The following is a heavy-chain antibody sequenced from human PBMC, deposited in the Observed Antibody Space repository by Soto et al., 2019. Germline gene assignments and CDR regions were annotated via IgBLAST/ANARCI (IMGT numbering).Heavy chain of an antibody. V-gene: IGHV3-30*03. J-gene: IGHJ4*02. D-gene: IGHD3-22*01. CDR1: GFTFSSYG. Sequence: QVQLVESGGGVVQPGRSLRLSCAASGFTFSSYGMHWVRQAPGKGREWVAVISYDGSNKYYADSVKGRFTVSRDNSKNTLDLQLNSLRAEDTTGYYGASRLYYYDSSGYLGHLKLDYWGQGTLVTVSS. CDR2: ISYDGSNK. CDR3: ASRLYYYDSSGYLGHLKLDY.